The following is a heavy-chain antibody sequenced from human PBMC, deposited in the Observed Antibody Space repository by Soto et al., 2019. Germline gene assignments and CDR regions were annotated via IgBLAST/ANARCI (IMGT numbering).Heavy chain of an antibody. CDR3: ARHPVSGGDHDYFDY. V-gene: IGHV1-69*12. D-gene: IGHD2-21*02. CDR1: GGTFSSYA. Sequence: QVQLVQSGAEVKKPGSSVKVSCKASGGTFSSYAISWVRQAPGQGLEWMGGIIPIFGTANYAQKFQGRVTITADESTITAYMELSSLRSEDTAVYYCARHPVSGGDHDYFDYWGQGTLVTVSS. CDR2: IIPIFGTA. J-gene: IGHJ4*02.